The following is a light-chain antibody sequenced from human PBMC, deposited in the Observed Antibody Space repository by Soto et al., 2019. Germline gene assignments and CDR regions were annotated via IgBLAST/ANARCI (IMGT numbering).Light chain of an antibody. Sequence: QSALTQPASVSGSPGQSITVSCTGTNTDVGGYNYVSWYQHRPGKAPRLMIYEVSDRPSGISSRFSGSKSGNTASLTISGLQTEDEADYYCSSYTSSSTLFGTGTKVTVL. CDR2: EVS. V-gene: IGLV2-14*01. CDR3: SSYTSSSTL. CDR1: NTDVGGYNY. J-gene: IGLJ1*01.